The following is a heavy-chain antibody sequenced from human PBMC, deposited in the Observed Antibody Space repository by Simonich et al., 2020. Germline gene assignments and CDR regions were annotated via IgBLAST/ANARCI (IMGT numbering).Heavy chain of an antibody. J-gene: IGHJ4*02. CDR1: GYTFTSYG. CDR3: ARGRGGMSRGYVDY. V-gene: IGHV1-8*03. D-gene: IGHD2-15*01. CDR2: LNPNSGNT. Sequence: QVQLVQSGAEVKKPGASVKVSCKASGYTFTSYGINWVRQAPGQGLEGMGWLNPNSGNTGYAQKFQGRVTITRNTSISTAYMELSSLRSEDTAVYYWARGRGGMSRGYVDYWGQGTLVTVSS.